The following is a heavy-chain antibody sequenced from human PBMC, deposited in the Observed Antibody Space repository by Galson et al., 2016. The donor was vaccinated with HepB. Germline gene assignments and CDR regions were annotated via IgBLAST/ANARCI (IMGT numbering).Heavy chain of an antibody. Sequence: SLRLSCAAPGFTFNSYAMNWVRQAPGKGLEWASGISGSGGSTYYADSVKGRFTISRDNSKNTLYLQMNSLRAEDTAIYYCAKRGRAFDIWGQGTMVTVSS. J-gene: IGHJ3*02. V-gene: IGHV3-23*01. D-gene: IGHD3-10*01. CDR2: ISGSGGST. CDR3: AKRGRAFDI. CDR1: GFTFNSYA.